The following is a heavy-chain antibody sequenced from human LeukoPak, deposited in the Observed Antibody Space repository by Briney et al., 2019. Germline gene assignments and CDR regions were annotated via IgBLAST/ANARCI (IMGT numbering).Heavy chain of an antibody. V-gene: IGHV4-39*01. Sequence: SETLSLTCTVSGGSISSSSYYWGWIRQPPGKGLEWIGSIYYSGSTYYNPSLKSRVTISVDTSKNQFSLKLSSVTAADTAVYHCAGSLGGVFDYWGQGTLVTVSS. J-gene: IGHJ4*02. CDR3: AGSLGGVFDY. D-gene: IGHD3-16*01. CDR2: IYYSGST. CDR1: GGSISSSSYY.